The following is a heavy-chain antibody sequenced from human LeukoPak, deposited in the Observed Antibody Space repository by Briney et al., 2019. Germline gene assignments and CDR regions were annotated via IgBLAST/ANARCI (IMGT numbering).Heavy chain of an antibody. CDR3: AKDYYDSSGGAYYYYYMDV. Sequence: GSLRLSCAASGFTFISYAMSWVRQAPGKGLDWVSAISRRGVSTYYADSVKGRFTIYRDNSKNTLYLQMNSMRAEDTAVYYCAKDYYDSSGGAYYYYYMDVWGKGTTVTVSS. D-gene: IGHD3-22*01. J-gene: IGHJ6*03. CDR2: ISRRGVST. CDR1: GFTFISYA. V-gene: IGHV3-23*01.